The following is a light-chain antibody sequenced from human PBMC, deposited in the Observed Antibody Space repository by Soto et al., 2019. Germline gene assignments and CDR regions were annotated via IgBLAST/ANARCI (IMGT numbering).Light chain of an antibody. CDR1: QSISRNY. V-gene: IGKV3-20*01. CDR2: GAS. J-gene: IGKJ5*01. Sequence: EIVLTQYPRTLSLSPGEKATLYCRASQSISRNYLGWYQQNPGQAPRLLIYGASNRATGVPDRFSGSASGTDFTLTISRLEPEDFAVYYCQQYGSSVTFGQGTRLEIK. CDR3: QQYGSSVT.